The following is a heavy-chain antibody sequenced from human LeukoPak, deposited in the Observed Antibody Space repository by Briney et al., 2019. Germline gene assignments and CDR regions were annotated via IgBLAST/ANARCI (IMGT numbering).Heavy chain of an antibody. D-gene: IGHD2-2*01. J-gene: IGHJ4*02. Sequence: GGSLRLSCAASGFTFSDYYMTWIRQAPGKGLEWVSYISSGGSTIYYADSVKGRFTISRDNAKNSLYLQMNSLRAEDTAVYYCAGAVVPAGNFDYWGQGTLVTVSS. CDR1: GFTFSDYY. CDR3: AGAVVPAGNFDY. V-gene: IGHV3-11*04. CDR2: ISSGGSTI.